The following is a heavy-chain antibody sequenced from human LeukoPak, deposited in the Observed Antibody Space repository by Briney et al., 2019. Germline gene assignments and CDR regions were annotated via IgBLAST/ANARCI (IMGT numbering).Heavy chain of an antibody. CDR3: ARARAAAGFDY. D-gene: IGHD6-13*01. CDR1: GFTFSSYA. J-gene: IGHJ4*02. V-gene: IGHV3-30-3*01. CDR2: ISYDGSNK. Sequence: PGRSLRLSCAASGFTFSSYAMHWVRQAPGKGLEWVAVISYDGSNKYYADSVKGRLTISRDNSKNTLYLQMNSLRAEDTAVYYCARARAAAGFDYWGQGTLVTVSS.